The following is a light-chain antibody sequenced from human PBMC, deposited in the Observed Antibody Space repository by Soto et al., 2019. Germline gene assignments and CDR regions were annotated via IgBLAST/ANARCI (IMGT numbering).Light chain of an antibody. Sequence: QSALTQPASVSGSPGQSVTISCTGTSSDVGGYKFVSWYQQHPGKAPKLMIYEVSNRPSGVSNRFSGSKSGNTASLTISGLQAEDEADYYCNSYSGSSNVFGTGTKVTVL. CDR1: SSDVGGYKF. CDR2: EVS. V-gene: IGLV2-14*01. J-gene: IGLJ1*01. CDR3: NSYSGSSNV.